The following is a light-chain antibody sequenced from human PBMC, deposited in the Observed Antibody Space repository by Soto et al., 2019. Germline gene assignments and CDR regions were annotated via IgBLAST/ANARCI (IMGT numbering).Light chain of an antibody. CDR3: CSFVDSYTLI. J-gene: IGLJ2*01. CDR1: SSDVGGYNW. Sequence: QSALTQPRSVSGSPGQSVTISCTGTSSDVGGYNWVSWYQQHPGKVPKLMIYDVSERPSGVPDRFSGSKSGNTASLTISGLQDEDEADYYCCSFVDSYTLIFGGGTKLTVL. V-gene: IGLV2-11*01. CDR2: DVS.